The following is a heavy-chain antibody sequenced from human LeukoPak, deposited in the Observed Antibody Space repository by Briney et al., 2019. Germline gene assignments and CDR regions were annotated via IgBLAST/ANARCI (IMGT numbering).Heavy chain of an antibody. D-gene: IGHD1-14*01. CDR2: IIPIFGTA. V-gene: IGHV1-69*13. Sequence: ASVKVSCKASGFTFTNYDINWVRQAPGQGLEWMGGIIPIFGTANYAQKFQGRVTITADESTSTAYMELSSLRSEDTAVYYCARGRSLHRTDYFDYWGQGTLVTVSS. CDR3: ARGRSLHRTDYFDY. CDR1: GFTFTNYD. J-gene: IGHJ4*02.